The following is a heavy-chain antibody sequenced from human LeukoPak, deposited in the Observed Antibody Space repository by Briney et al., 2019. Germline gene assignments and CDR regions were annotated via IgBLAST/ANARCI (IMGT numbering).Heavy chain of an antibody. CDR3: ARDVNPDY. CDR2: IIPIFGIA. CDR1: GGTFSSYA. V-gene: IGHV1-69*04. J-gene: IGHJ4*02. Sequence: SVKVSCKASGGTFSSYAISWVRQAPRQGLEWMGRIIPIFGIANYAQKFQGRVTITADKSTSTAYMELRSLRSDDTAVYYCARDVNPDYWGQGTLVTVSS.